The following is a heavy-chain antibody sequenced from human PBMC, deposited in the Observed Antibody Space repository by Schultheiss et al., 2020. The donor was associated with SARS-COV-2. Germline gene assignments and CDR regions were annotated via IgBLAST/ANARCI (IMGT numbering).Heavy chain of an antibody. CDR2: IYYSGST. CDR1: GGSVSSGSYY. V-gene: IGHV4-61*10. Sequence: SQTLSLTCTVSGGSVSSGSYYWSWIRQPAGKGLEWIGYIYYSGSTNYNPSLKSRVNISVDTSKNQFSLKLSPVTAADTAVYYCAREADYYGMDVWGQGTTVTVSS. CDR3: AREADYYGMDV. J-gene: IGHJ6*02.